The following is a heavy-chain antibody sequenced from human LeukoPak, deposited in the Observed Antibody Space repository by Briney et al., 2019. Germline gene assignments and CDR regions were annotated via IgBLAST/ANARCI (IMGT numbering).Heavy chain of an antibody. CDR2: IRGSGTT. J-gene: IGHJ4*02. CDR3: ARSGGGFFDY. V-gene: IGHV3-23*01. Sequence: GGSLRLSCAASGFTFSSYAMSWVRQAPGKGLEWVSGIRGSGTTSYADSVKGRFTISRDNSKNTLYLQMNSLRAEDTAVYFCARSGGGFFDYWGQGTLVTVSS. CDR1: GFTFSSYA. D-gene: IGHD3-16*01.